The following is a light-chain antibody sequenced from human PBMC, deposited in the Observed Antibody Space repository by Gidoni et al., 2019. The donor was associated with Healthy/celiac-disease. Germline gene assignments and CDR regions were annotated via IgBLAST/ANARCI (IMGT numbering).Light chain of an antibody. CDR3: QQYGSSPALT. J-gene: IGKJ4*01. Sequence: EIVLTQSPATLSLSPGERATLSCRASQSVSSSYLAWYQQKPGPAPRLLIYGPSSRATGIPDRFSGSGSGTDFTLTISRLEPEDFAVYYCQQYGSSPALTFGGGTKVEIK. CDR1: QSVSSSY. V-gene: IGKV3-20*01. CDR2: GPS.